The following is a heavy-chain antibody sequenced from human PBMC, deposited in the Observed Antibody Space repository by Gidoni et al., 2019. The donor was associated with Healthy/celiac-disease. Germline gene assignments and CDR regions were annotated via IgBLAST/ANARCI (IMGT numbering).Heavy chain of an antibody. CDR1: GFTFSSYS. J-gene: IGHJ6*03. Sequence: EVQLVESGGGLVKPGGSLRLSCAASGFTFSSYSMNWVRQAPGKGLEWVSSISSSSSYIYYADSVKGRFTISRDNAKNSLYLQMNSLRAEDTAVYYCARDVLLDGRDRYSGSYAYYYYMDVWGKGTTVTVSS. CDR2: ISSSSSYI. V-gene: IGHV3-21*01. D-gene: IGHD1-26*01. CDR3: ARDVLLDGRDRYSGSYAYYYYMDV.